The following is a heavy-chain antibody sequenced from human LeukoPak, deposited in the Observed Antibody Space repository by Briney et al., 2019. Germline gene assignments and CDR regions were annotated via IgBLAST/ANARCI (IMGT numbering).Heavy chain of an antibody. V-gene: IGHV4-59*01. J-gene: IGHJ4*02. CDR1: GGSISSYY. D-gene: IGHD6-13*01. Sequence: SETLSLTCTVSGGSISSYYWSWIRQPPGKGLEWIGYIYYSGSTNYNPSLKSRVTMSVDTSKNQFSLKLSSVTAADTAVYYCARTDTYSRNDYWGQGTLVTVSS. CDR2: IYYSGST. CDR3: ARTDTYSRNDY.